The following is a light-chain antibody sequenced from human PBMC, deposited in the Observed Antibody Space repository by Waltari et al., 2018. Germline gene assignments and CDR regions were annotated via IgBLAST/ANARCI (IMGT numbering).Light chain of an antibody. CDR1: QSISSY. Sequence: DIQMTQSPSSLSASVGDRVTITCRASQSISSYLYWYQQKPGKAPKLLIFAASSLESGVPSRFSGSGSGTDFTLTISRLEPEDFAVYYCQKYGSTPRPFGGGTKVEIK. V-gene: IGKV1-39*01. CDR3: QKYGSTPRP. J-gene: IGKJ4*01. CDR2: AAS.